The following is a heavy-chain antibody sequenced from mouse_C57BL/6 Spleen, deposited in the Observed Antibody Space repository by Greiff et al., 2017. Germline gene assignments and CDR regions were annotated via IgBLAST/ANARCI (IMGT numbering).Heavy chain of an antibody. CDR2: IRNKANGYTT. CDR3: ARPPDYYGSSYGYFGG. J-gene: IGHJ1*03. D-gene: IGHD1-1*01. Sequence: EVKLVESGGGLVQPGGSLSLSCAASGFTFTDYYMSWVRQPPGKALEWLGFIRNKANGYTTEYSASVKGRFTISRDNSQSILYLQMNALIAEDSATYYCARPPDYYGSSYGYFGGWGTRTTVTVSS. V-gene: IGHV7-3*01. CDR1: GFTFTDYY.